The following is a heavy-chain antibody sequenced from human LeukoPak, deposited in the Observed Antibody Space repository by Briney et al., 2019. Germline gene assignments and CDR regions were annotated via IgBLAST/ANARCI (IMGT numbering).Heavy chain of an antibody. V-gene: IGHV1-46*01. CDR3: ARAGLYCSSTSCYLSWTWFHGMDV. J-gene: IGHJ6*02. CDR2: INPSGGST. D-gene: IGHD2-2*01. CDR1: GYTFTSYY. Sequence: ASVKVSCKASGYTFTSYYMHWVRQAPGQGLEGMGIINPSGGSTSYAQKFQGRVTMTRDTSTSTVYMELSSLRSEDTAVYYCARAGLYCSSTSCYLSWTWFHGMDVWGQGTTVTVSS.